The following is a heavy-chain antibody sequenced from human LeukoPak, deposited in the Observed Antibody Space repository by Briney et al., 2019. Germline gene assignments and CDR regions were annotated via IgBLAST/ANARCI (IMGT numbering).Heavy chain of an antibody. D-gene: IGHD3-16*01. J-gene: IGHJ4*02. CDR2: IYSGGST. CDR3: ARDRVLHYFDY. V-gene: IGHV3-53*01. CDR1: GFTVSSNY. Sequence: GGSLRLSCAASGFTVSSNYMSWVRQAPGKGLEWVSVIYSGGSTYYADSVKGRFTISRDNSKNTVYLQMNSLRAEDTAVYYCARDRVLHYFDYWGQGALVTVSS.